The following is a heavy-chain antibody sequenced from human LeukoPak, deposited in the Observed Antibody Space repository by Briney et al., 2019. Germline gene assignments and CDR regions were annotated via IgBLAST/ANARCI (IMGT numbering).Heavy chain of an antibody. D-gene: IGHD2-15*01. V-gene: IGHV1-46*01. CDR2: INPSGGSS. J-gene: IGHJ4*02. CDR1: GYTFTSYG. CDR3: ARGYCSGGSCYGDF. Sequence: GASVKVSCKASGYTFTSYGISWVRQAPGQGLEWMGIINPSGGSSRSAQKFQGRVTMTRDTSTSTVYMELRSLRSEDTAVYYCARGYCSGGSCYGDFWGLGTLVTVSS.